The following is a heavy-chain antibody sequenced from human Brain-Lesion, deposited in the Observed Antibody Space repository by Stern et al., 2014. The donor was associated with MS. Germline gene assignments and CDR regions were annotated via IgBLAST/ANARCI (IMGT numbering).Heavy chain of an antibody. CDR2: IHYSGST. J-gene: IGHJ5*02. CDR3: ARVGVYVQTGWFDP. V-gene: IGHV4-31*03. Sequence: QAQLVESGPGLVKPSQTLSLTCTVSGGSISSGGYYWSWIRQHPGKGLEWIGYIHYSGSTYYNSALKSRVTISRDTSKNQFSLNLNSVTAADTAVYYCARVGVYVQTGWFDPWGQGALVTVSS. D-gene: IGHD2-8*01. CDR1: GGSISSGGYY.